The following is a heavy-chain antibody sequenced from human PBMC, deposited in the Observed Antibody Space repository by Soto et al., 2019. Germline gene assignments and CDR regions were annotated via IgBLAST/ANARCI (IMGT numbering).Heavy chain of an antibody. CDR2: IYYSGST. CDR1: GGSISSYY. CDR3: ASLYSRVHYYYYMDV. Sequence: SETLSLTCTVSGGSISSYYWSWIRQPPGKGLEWIGYIYYSGSTNYNPSLKSRDTISVDTSKNQFSLKLSSVTAADTSVYYCASLYSRVHYYYYMDVWGKGTTVTVSS. D-gene: IGHD6-13*01. V-gene: IGHV4-59*01. J-gene: IGHJ6*03.